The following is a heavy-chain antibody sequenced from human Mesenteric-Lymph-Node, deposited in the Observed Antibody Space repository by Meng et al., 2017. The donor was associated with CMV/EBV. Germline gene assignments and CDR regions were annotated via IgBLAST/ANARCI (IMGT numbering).Heavy chain of an antibody. V-gene: IGHV3-30*02. J-gene: IGHJ5*02. CDR3: AKDLPPGRYYDFWSGYLWDWFDP. Sequence: GESLKISCAASGFTFSSYSMNWVRQAPGKGLEWVAFIRYDGSNKYYADSVKGRFTISRDNSKNTLYLQMNSLRAEDTAVYYCAKDLPPGRYYDFWSGYLWDWFDPWGQGTLVTVSS. CDR2: IRYDGSNK. D-gene: IGHD3-3*01. CDR1: GFTFSSYS.